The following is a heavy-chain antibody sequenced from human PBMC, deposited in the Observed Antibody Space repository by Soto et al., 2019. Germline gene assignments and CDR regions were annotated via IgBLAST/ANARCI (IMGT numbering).Heavy chain of an antibody. CDR2: IIPIFGTA. D-gene: IGHD7-27*01. V-gene: IGHV1-69*01. Sequence: QVQLVQSGAEVKKPGSSVKVSCKASGGTFSSYAISWLRQSPGQGLEGMGGIIPIFGTANYAQKFEGRVTNNADESTSTAYMEMSRLRSEDTAVYYCARDHPPLTGSLRYFDYWGQGTLVTVSS. CDR3: ARDHPPLTGSLRYFDY. CDR1: GGTFSSYA. J-gene: IGHJ4*02.